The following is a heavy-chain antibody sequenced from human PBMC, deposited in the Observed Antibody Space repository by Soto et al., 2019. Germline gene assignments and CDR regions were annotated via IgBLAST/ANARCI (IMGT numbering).Heavy chain of an antibody. CDR2: ISYDGSEK. V-gene: IGHV3-30*18. CDR1: GFTFSSYG. CDR3: PKQLDCKSYFQR. D-gene: IGHD6-6*01. Sequence: QVQLVESGGGVVQPGKSLRLSCAVSGFTFSSYGMHWVRQAPGKGLEWVAVISYDGSEKYYADSVKGRFTISRDNSKNTLYLQMDSLRAEDTAVYYCPKQLDCKSYFQRWGQGTLVTVSS. J-gene: IGHJ1*01.